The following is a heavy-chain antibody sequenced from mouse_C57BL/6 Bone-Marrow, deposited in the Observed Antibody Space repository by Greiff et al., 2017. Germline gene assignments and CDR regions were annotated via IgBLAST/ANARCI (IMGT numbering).Heavy chain of an antibody. CDR2: IDPENGDT. Sequence: EVQVVESGAELVRPGASVKLSCTASGFNIKDDYMHWVKQRPEQGLEWIGWIDPENGDTEYASKFQGKATITADTSSNTAYLQLSSLTSEDTAVYYCTTGGDGLFYFDYWGQGTTLTVSS. CDR1: GFNIKDDY. D-gene: IGHD2-3*01. J-gene: IGHJ2*01. V-gene: IGHV14-4*01. CDR3: TTGGDGLFYFDY.